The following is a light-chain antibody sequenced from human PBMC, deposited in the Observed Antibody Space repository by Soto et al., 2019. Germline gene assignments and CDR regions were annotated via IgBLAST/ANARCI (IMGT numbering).Light chain of an antibody. V-gene: IGKV3-20*01. CDR1: RSVSSSF. Sequence: EIVLTQSPVTLSLSPGERATLSCRASRSVSSSFLAWYQQRPGQAPRLLIYGASSRATGIPDRFSGSGSGTDFTLTISRLEPEDFAVYYCHQYGSSPATFGQGTKVDIK. J-gene: IGKJ1*01. CDR3: HQYGSSPAT. CDR2: GAS.